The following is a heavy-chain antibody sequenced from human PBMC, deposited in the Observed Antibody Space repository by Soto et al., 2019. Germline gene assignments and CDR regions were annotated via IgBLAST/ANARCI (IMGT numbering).Heavy chain of an antibody. D-gene: IGHD2-8*01. V-gene: IGHV3-30-3*01. Sequence: GSLRLSCAASGFTFSSYAMHWVRQAPGKGLEWVAVISYDGSNKYYADSVKGRFTISRDNSKNTLYLQMNSLRAEDTAVYYCARVRRKYCTNGVCYRPTYYYYGMDVWGQGTTVTVSS. CDR1: GFTFSSYA. CDR2: ISYDGSNK. J-gene: IGHJ6*02. CDR3: ARVRRKYCTNGVCYRPTYYYYGMDV.